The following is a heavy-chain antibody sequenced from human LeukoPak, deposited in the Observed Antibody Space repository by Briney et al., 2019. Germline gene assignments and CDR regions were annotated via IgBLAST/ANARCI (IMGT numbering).Heavy chain of an antibody. CDR2: INHNGNVN. Sequence: GGSLRLSCAASGFTFSSYWMNWARQAPGKGLEWVASINHNGNVNYYVDSVKGRFTISRDNAKNSLYLQMNSLRAEDTAVYYCARAGYYDFWSGYYPFSMDVWGQGTTVTVSS. J-gene: IGHJ6*02. CDR1: GFTFSSYW. V-gene: IGHV3-7*01. CDR3: ARAGYYDFWSGYYPFSMDV. D-gene: IGHD3-3*01.